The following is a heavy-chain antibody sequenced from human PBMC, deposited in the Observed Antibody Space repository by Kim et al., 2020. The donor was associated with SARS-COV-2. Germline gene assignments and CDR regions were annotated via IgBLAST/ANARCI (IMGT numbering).Heavy chain of an antibody. Sequence: GGSLRLSCAASGFTFSSSAMSWVRQAPGKGLEWVSLITGSGGSTYYADSVKGRFTVSRDTSKNTLFLQMDSLRAEDTVVYYCAKDIRPTYWGQGTPVTVSS. J-gene: IGHJ4*02. CDR1: GFTFSSSA. V-gene: IGHV3-23*01. CDR3: AKDIRPTY. CDR2: ITGSGGST.